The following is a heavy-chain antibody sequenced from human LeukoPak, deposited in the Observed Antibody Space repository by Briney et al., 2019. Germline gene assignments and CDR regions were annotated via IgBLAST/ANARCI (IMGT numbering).Heavy chain of an antibody. CDR1: GGSISSYY. CDR3: ARWGGEIFDY. Sequence: SETLSLTCTVSGGSISSYYWSWIRQPPGKGLEWIGYIYYSGSTNYNPSLKSRVTISVDTSKNQFSLKLSSATAADTAVYYCARWGGEIFDYWGQGTLVTVSS. V-gene: IGHV4-59*01. D-gene: IGHD3-16*01. J-gene: IGHJ4*02. CDR2: IYYSGST.